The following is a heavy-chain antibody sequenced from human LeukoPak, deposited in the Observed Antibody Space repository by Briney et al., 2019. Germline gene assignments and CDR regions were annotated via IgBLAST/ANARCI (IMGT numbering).Heavy chain of an antibody. CDR2: TYYRSKWYN. CDR3: ARDVTGTHYARPSPFDY. Sequence: SQTLSLTCAISGDSVSSNSAAWNWIRQSPSGGLEWLGRTYYRSKWYNDYAVSVKGRISISADTSKNQFSLQLNSVTPEDTAVYYCARDVTGTHYARPSPFDYWGQGTLVTVAS. D-gene: IGHD1-1*01. J-gene: IGHJ4*02. V-gene: IGHV6-1*01. CDR1: GDSVSSNSAA.